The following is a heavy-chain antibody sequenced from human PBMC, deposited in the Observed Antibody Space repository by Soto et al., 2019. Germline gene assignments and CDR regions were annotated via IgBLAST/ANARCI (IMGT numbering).Heavy chain of an antibody. J-gene: IGHJ1*01. Sequence: PSETLSLTCTVSCASITSSSYYWGWVRQPPGEGLEWIGTIYYSGNTYYNPSLKSQVTISVDTSKNQFSLKLSSMTAADTAVYFCAGGSGSYYFPNFWGQGTLVTVSS. CDR3: AGGSGSYYFPNF. CDR2: IYYSGNT. D-gene: IGHD3-22*01. CDR1: CASITSSSYY. V-gene: IGHV4-39*01.